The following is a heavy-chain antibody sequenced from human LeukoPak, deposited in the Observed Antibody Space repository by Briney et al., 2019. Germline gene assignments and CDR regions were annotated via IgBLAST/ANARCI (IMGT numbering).Heavy chain of an antibody. Sequence: GGSLRLSWATSGFTFVDYGLSWVRRAPGKGLEWLCAINYNGAITDYADSVKGRLTISRDNAKNSLYLRMDSLRAEDTALYYCARDRLGPSFSVSHFDLWGQGTLVTVSS. V-gene: IGHV3-20*04. D-gene: IGHD3-3*02. CDR3: ARDRLGPSFSVSHFDL. CDR2: INYNGAIT. CDR1: GFTFVDYG. J-gene: IGHJ4*02.